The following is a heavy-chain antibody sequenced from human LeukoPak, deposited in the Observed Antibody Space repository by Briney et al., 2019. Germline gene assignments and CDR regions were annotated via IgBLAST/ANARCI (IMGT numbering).Heavy chain of an antibody. CDR1: GFTFSSYN. Sequence: GGSLRLSCAASGFTFSSYNMDWVRQAPGKGLEWVSFIDSSSRYIYQADSVKGRFTISRDNAKSSVFLQMNSLRAEDTAVYYCARPPYSSSWDPGWFDPWGQGTLITVSS. CDR3: ARPPYSSSWDPGWFDP. V-gene: IGHV3-21*01. CDR2: IDSSSRYI. D-gene: IGHD6-13*01. J-gene: IGHJ5*02.